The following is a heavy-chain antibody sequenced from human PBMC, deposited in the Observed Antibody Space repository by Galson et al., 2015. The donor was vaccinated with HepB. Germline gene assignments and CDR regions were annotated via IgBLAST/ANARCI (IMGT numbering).Heavy chain of an antibody. J-gene: IGHJ6*02. CDR2: IYYSGST. CDR1: GDSISSVNYY. V-gene: IGHV4-39*01. CDR3: ASHGAVTWYAYYGLDV. Sequence: SETLSLTCTVSGDSISSVNYYWGWVRQSPGRGLEWIGSIYYSGSTYYNPSLKSRLSMSVDTSTNQFSLTLGSVTAADTAVYYCASHGAVTWYAYYGLDVWGQGTTVAVSS. D-gene: IGHD4-17*01.